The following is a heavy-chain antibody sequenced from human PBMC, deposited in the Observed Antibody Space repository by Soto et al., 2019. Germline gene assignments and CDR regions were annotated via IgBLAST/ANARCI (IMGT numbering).Heavy chain of an antibody. J-gene: IGHJ6*02. D-gene: IGHD6-6*01. CDR2: IYYSGST. Sequence: TSETLSLTCTVSGGSISSGGYYWSWIRQHPGKGLEWIGYIYYSGSTYYNPSLKSRVTISVDTSKNQFSLKLSSVTAADTAVYYCARGFLTEYSSPRDGMDVWGQGTTVTVSS. CDR3: ARGFLTEYSSPRDGMDV. CDR1: GGSISSGGYY. V-gene: IGHV4-31*03.